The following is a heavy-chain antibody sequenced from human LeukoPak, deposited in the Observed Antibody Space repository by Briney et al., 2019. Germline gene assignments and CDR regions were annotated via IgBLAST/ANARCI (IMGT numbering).Heavy chain of an antibody. Sequence: GGSLRLSCAASGFTFSSDWMSWVRQAPGKGLEWVANIKQDGSDKYYVDSVKGRLTISRDNAKNSLYLQMNSLRAEDTAVYYCARGGYTYGVRPFWGQGTLVTVSS. D-gene: IGHD5-18*01. CDR2: IKQDGSDK. CDR3: ARGGYTYGVRPF. CDR1: GFTFSSDW. V-gene: IGHV3-7*01. J-gene: IGHJ4*02.